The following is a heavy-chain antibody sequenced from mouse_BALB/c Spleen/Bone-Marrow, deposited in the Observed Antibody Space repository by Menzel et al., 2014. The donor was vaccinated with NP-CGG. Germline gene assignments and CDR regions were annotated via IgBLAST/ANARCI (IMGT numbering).Heavy chain of an antibody. Sequence: VMLVESGPGLVQPSQSLSITCTVSGFSLTSYGVHWVRQSPGKGLEWLGAIWSGGGSDYNAAFISRLSNTKDNSKSQVFFKMFSLQVDDTAIYYCARTSNYVDFDYWGQGTTLTVSS. J-gene: IGHJ2*01. D-gene: IGHD2-5*01. CDR2: IWSGGGS. V-gene: IGHV2-4-1*01. CDR1: GFSLTSYG. CDR3: ARTSNYVDFDY.